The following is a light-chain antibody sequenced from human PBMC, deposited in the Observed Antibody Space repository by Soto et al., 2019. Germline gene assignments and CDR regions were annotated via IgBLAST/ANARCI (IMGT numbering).Light chain of an antibody. CDR2: DAS. CDR3: QQYGSLT. J-gene: IGKJ4*01. V-gene: IGKV1-5*01. CDR1: QSISSW. Sequence: DIPMTQSPSTLSASVGDRVTITCRASQSISSWLAWYQQKPGKAPKLLIYDASSLESGVPSRFSGSGSGTEFTLTISSLQPDDFATYYCQQYGSLTFGGGTKVEIK.